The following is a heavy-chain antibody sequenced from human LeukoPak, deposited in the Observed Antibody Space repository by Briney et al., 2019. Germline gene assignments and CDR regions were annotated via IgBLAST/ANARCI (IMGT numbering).Heavy chain of an antibody. Sequence: PSETLSLTCTVSGGSISSYYWSWIRQPPGKGLEWIGYIYYSGSTNYNPSLKSRVTISLDMSKNQFSLKLSSVTAADTAVYYCARSMVRGVLFDYWGQGTLVTVSS. CDR2: IYYSGST. CDR1: GGSISSYY. D-gene: IGHD3-10*01. V-gene: IGHV4-59*01. CDR3: ARSMVRGVLFDY. J-gene: IGHJ4*02.